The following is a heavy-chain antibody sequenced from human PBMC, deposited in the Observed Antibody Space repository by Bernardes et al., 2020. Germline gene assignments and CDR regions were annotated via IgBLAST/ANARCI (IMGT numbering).Heavy chain of an antibody. V-gene: IGHV4-34*01. D-gene: IGHD2-21*01. CDR1: LGSFSGYY. CDR2: IDHSGST. CDR3: ARGKPRRDSTLPVWFY. J-gene: IGHJ4*02. Sequence: SETLSLTCSVSLGSFSGYYSANCWTWIRQPPGKGLEWVGEIDHSGSTNYNPSLKSRVTISVDTSKEQFSLKLNSVTAADTAVYYCARGKPRRDSTLPVWFYWGQGTLVTVSS.